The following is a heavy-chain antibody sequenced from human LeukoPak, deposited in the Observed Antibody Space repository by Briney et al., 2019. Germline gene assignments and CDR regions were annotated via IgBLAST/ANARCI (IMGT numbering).Heavy chain of an antibody. V-gene: IGHV6-1*01. J-gene: IGHJ4*02. CDR1: GDNVSSNIAT. CDR3: ARGVGAAWKVFDY. CDR2: TYNRSKWYS. Sequence: PSQTLSLTCAISGDNVSSNIATWSWIRQSPSRGLEWLGRTYNRSKWYSDYAVSVRSRLTINPDTSKDQFSLQLNSVTPDDTAVYYCARGVGAAWKVFDYWGQGTLVTVSS. D-gene: IGHD3-10*01.